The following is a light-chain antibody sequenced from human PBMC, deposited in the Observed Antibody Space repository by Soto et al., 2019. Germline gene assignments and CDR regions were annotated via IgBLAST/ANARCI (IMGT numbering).Light chain of an antibody. CDR2: AAY. V-gene: IGKV1-27*01. Sequence: DIQMTQAPSSLSASVGDRVTITCRARQDISTYLAWYQQKPGKVPKLLISAAYTLQSGVPPRFSGSGSGTDFTHTISSLQPEDVVTYYCQKYDNAPLTFGGGTKVEIK. J-gene: IGKJ4*01. CDR1: QDISTY. CDR3: QKYDNAPLT.